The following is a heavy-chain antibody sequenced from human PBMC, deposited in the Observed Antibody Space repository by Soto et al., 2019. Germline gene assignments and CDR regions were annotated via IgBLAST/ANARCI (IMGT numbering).Heavy chain of an antibody. V-gene: IGHV3-30*03. CDR1: GLIFSNYG. D-gene: IGHD3-3*02. Sequence: QVQLVESGGGVVQPGRSLRLSCAASGLIFSNYGMHWVRQAPGKGLEWVAVISHDGSNKNYVDSVKGRFIISRDNSKSTLYLELNSVRVEDTAVYYYAGKIRNNWFFDLWGRGTLVTVSS. CDR3: AGKIRNNWFFDL. J-gene: IGHJ2*01. CDR2: ISHDGSNK.